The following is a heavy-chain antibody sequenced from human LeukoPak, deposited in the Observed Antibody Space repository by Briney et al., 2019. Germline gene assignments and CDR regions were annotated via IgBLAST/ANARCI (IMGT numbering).Heavy chain of an antibody. J-gene: IGHJ6*03. V-gene: IGHV4-34*01. CDR2: INHSGST. Sequence: SETLSLTCAVYGGSFSGYYWSWIRQPPGKGLEWIGEINHSGSTNYNPSLKSRVTISVDTSKNQFSLKLSSVTAADTAVYYCARERYSSSWRNYYMDVWGKGTTVTVSS. D-gene: IGHD6-13*01. CDR1: GGSFSGYY. CDR3: ARERYSSSWRNYYMDV.